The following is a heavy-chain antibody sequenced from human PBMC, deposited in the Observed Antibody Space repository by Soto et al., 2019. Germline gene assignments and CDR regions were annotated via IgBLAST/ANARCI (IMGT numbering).Heavy chain of an antibody. CDR3: AREVRYCISTSCYGYYGMDV. D-gene: IGHD2-2*01. CDR2: IIPIFGTA. J-gene: IGHJ6*02. CDR1: GGTFSSYA. V-gene: IGHV1-69*12. Sequence: QVQLVQSGAEVKKPGSSVKVSCKASGGTFSSYAISWVRQAPGQGLEWMGGIIPIFGTANYAQKFQGRVTITADESTSTAYMEQSSLRSEDTAVYYCAREVRYCISTSCYGYYGMDVWGQGTTVTVSS.